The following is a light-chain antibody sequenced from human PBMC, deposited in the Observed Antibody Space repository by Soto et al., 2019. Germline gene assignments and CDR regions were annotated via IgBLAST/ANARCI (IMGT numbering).Light chain of an antibody. Sequence: QSVLTQPPSVSGAPGQRVTISCTGSSSNIGAGYDVHWYQQLPGTAPKLLIYGNSNRPSGVPDRFSGSKSGTSASLAITGHPAEDADDYYCQSYDRSVSYVCGTGTQV. CDR3: QSYDRSVSYV. CDR2: GNS. V-gene: IGLV1-40*01. CDR1: SSNIGAGYD. J-gene: IGLJ1*01.